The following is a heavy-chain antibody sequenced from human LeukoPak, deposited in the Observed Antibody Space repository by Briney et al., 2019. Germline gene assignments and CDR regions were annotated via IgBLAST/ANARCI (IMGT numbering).Heavy chain of an antibody. CDR2: IPYSGST. CDR1: GGSISSYY. Sequence: SETLSLTCTVSGGSISSYYWSWIRQPPGKGLEWIGYIPYSGSTNFNPSLKSRVTISVDTSKNQFSLKLSSVTAADTAVYYCAREGTAGTNLNWFDPWGQGTLVTVSS. CDR3: AREGTAGTNLNWFDP. J-gene: IGHJ5*02. V-gene: IGHV4-59*01. D-gene: IGHD1-1*01.